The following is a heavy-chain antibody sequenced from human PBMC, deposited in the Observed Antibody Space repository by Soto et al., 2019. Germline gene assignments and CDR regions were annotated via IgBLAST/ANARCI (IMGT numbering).Heavy chain of an antibody. V-gene: IGHV3-7*01. CDR3: ARERGGLAARFFDY. D-gene: IGHD6-6*01. CDR2: IKQDGSEK. CDR1: GFTFSSYW. Sequence: GGSLRLSCAASGFTFSSYWMSWVRQAPGKGLEWVANIKQDGSEKYYVDSVKGRFTISRDNAKNSLYLQMNSLRAEDTAVYYCARERGGLAARFFDYWGQGTLVTVSS. J-gene: IGHJ4*02.